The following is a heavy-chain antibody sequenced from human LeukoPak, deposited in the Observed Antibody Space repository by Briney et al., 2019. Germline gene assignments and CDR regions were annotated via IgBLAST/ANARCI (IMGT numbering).Heavy chain of an antibody. CDR2: IYPGDSDT. CDR3: ARQHDSSGWYVHFDY. J-gene: IGHJ4*02. D-gene: IGHD6-19*01. Sequence: PGESLKISCKGSGYSFTSYWIGWVRQMPGKGLEWMGIIYPGDSDTRYSPSFQGQVTISADKSISTAYLQWSSLKASDTATYYCARQHDSSGWYVHFDYWGQGTLVTVSS. CDR1: GYSFTSYW. V-gene: IGHV5-51*01.